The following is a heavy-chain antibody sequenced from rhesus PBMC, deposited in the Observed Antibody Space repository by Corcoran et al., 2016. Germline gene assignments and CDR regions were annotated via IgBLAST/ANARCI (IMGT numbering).Heavy chain of an antibody. CDR2: INSGGGST. Sequence: EVQLLESGGGLAKPGGSLRLSGAASGFTFSHYWMNWVRQAPGKGLVWISAINSGGGSTYYADSVKGRFTISRENAKNTLYLQMNSLRAEDRAVYYCAKDLRSDWGQGVLVTVSS. V-gene: IGHV3-28*02. J-gene: IGHJ4*01. D-gene: IGHD3-22*01. CDR1: GFTFSHYW. CDR3: AKDLRSD.